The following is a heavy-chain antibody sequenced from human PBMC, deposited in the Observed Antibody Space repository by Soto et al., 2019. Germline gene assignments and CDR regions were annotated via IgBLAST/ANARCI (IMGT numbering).Heavy chain of an antibody. V-gene: IGHV3-30*18. J-gene: IGHJ4*02. CDR1: GFTFSTYG. Sequence: GGSLRLSCVASGFTFSTYGMHWVRQAPGKGLEWVAVISHDGTNKYYVDSVKGRFTISRDNSQNTLYLQMNSLRGEDTAVYYCAKSRAAYSSSWYKDYWGQGTLVTVSS. CDR2: ISHDGTNK. D-gene: IGHD6-13*01. CDR3: AKSRAAYSSSWYKDY.